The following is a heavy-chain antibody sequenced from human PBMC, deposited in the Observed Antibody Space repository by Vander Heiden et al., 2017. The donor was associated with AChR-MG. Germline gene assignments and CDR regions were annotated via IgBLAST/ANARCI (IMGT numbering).Heavy chain of an antibody. V-gene: IGHV3-48*01. Sequence: EVQLVESGGGLAQPGGSLRLSCAASGFPLDTYSMNWVRQAPGKGLEWLSYISTSGSTIYSADSVKGRFTISRDNDKHSLYLQMDSLSADDTAVYFCAREAAVTGFDLWGQGTLVTVSS. CDR1: GFPLDTYS. CDR3: AREAAVTGFDL. J-gene: IGHJ4*02. D-gene: IGHD6-13*01. CDR2: ISTSGSTI.